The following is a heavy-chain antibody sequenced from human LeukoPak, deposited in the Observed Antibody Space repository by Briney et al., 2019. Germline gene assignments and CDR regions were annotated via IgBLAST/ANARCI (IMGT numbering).Heavy chain of an antibody. V-gene: IGHV3-74*01. D-gene: IGHD3-10*01. CDR1: GLTSTSFW. CDR2: INSVGSST. Sequence: GASLRPSYAAAGLTSTSFWMHWVRQAPGKGLVWVSRINSVGSSTSYADSVKGRFTISRDNAKNTLYLHMHSLRDDDTAVYYCARSTKGDSDHWGQGTLVTVSS. CDR3: ARSTKGDSDH. J-gene: IGHJ4*02.